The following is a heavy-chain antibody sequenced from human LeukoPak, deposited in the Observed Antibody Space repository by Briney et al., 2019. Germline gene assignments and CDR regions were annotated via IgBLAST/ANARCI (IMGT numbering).Heavy chain of an antibody. CDR2: IKSDGSTT. V-gene: IGHV3-74*01. CDR3: GREGGPYRPLDY. CDR1: GFTFSSYW. Sequence: GGSLRLSCAASGFTFSSYWMHWVRQAPGKGLVWVSRIKSDGSTTTYADSVKGRFTISRDNAKNTLYLQMNSLRAEDTAVYYCGREGGPYRPLDYSGQGTLVTVAS. J-gene: IGHJ4*02.